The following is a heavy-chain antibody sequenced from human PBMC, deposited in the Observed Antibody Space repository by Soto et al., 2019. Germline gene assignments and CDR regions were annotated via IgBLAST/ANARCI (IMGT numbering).Heavy chain of an antibody. CDR3: ARGPLHDYGDFYFDY. V-gene: IGHV1-2*02. CDR1: GYTFTGYY. Sequence: ASVKVSCKASGYTFTGYYMHWVRQAPGQGLEWMGWINPNSGGTNYAQKFQGRVTMTRDTSISTAYMELSRLRSDGTAVYYCARGPLHDYGDFYFDYWGQGTLVTVSS. CDR2: INPNSGGT. D-gene: IGHD4-17*01. J-gene: IGHJ4*02.